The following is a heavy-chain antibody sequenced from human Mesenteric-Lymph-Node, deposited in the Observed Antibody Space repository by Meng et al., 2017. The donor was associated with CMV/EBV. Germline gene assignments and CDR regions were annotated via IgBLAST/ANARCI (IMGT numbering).Heavy chain of an antibody. CDR1: GFTFSSYT. D-gene: IGHD3-3*01. CDR3: ARDNGGYEDFWSRYLDHYYGMDV. Sequence: GESLKISCAASGFTFSSYTMNWVRQAPGKGLEWVSSISGSSSYIYYADSVKGRFTISRDNAKNSVYLQMNSLRAEDTAVYYCARDNGGYEDFWSRYLDHYYGMDVWGQGTTVTVSS. V-gene: IGHV3-21*01. J-gene: IGHJ6*02. CDR2: ISGSSSYI.